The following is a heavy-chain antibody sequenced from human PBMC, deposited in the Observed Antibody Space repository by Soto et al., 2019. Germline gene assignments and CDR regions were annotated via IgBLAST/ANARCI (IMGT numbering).Heavy chain of an antibody. Sequence: GESVKISCKGSGYTFTNYCIGWVLQMPGKGLEWMGIIYPGDSETRYSPSFQGQVTMSADKSISTAYLQWSSLKASDSAMYYCARKYYYGAGTLDYWGQGTLVTVSS. V-gene: IGHV5-51*01. CDR2: IYPGDSET. D-gene: IGHD3-10*01. CDR3: ARKYYYGAGTLDY. J-gene: IGHJ4*02. CDR1: GYTFTNYC.